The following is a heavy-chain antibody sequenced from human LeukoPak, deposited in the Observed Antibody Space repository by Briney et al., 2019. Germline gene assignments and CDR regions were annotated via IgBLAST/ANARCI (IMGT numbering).Heavy chain of an antibody. CDR1: GGSISSGGYY. CDR2: IYYSGST. J-gene: IGHJ2*01. V-gene: IGHV4-31*03. CDR3: ASAAVSKNRDWYFDL. D-gene: IGHD1-14*01. Sequence: SQTLSLTCTVSGGSISSGGYYWSWIRQHPGKGLEWIGYIYYSGSTYYNPSLKSRVTISVDTSKNQFSLKLSSVTAAYTAAYYSASAAVSKNRDWYFDLWGRGTMVTVSS.